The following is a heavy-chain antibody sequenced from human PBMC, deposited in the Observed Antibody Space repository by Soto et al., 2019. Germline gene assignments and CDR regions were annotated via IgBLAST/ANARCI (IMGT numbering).Heavy chain of an antibody. CDR3: ARGRALYSNYDS. J-gene: IGHJ5*01. CDR1: GGSISSGDYF. Sequence: QVQLQESGPGLVKPSQTLSLTCTVSGGSISSGDYFWSWIRQYQGKGLEWIGYIYYRGSTSYNPSLKTRVTISLDTSKSQFSLKLSSMTAADTAVYYCARGRALYSNYDSWGQGTLVTVSS. V-gene: IGHV4-31*03. CDR2: IYYRGST. D-gene: IGHD4-4*01.